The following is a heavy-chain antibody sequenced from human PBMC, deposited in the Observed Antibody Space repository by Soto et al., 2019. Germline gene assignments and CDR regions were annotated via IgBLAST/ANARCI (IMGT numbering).Heavy chain of an antibody. Sequence: EVPLVESGGGLLQPGGSLRLSCAASGFTFSTYEMNWVRQAPGKGLEWVSYISSSGSTIYYADSVKGRFTISRDNAKNSLYLKMNSVRAEDTAVYYCATRSGGGGAFDIWGQGTMVTVSS. CDR1: GFTFSTYE. V-gene: IGHV3-48*03. J-gene: IGHJ3*02. CDR3: ATRSGGGGAFDI. D-gene: IGHD3-10*01. CDR2: ISSSGSTI.